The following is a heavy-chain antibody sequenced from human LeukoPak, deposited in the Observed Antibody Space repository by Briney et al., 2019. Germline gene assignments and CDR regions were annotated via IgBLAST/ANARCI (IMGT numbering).Heavy chain of an antibody. CDR2: IYYSGST. D-gene: IGHD6-19*01. CDR1: GGSISSYY. J-gene: IGHJ6*02. CDR3: ARAPAVADDYYYYGMDV. V-gene: IGHV4-59*01. Sequence: SETLSLTCTVSGGSISSYYWSWIRQPPGKGLEWIGYIYYSGSTNYNPSLKSRVTISVATSKNQFSLKLSSVTAADTAVYYCARAPAVADDYYYYGMDVWGQGTTVTVSS.